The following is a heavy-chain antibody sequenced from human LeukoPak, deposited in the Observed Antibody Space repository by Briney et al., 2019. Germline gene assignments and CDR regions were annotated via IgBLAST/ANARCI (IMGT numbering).Heavy chain of an antibody. V-gene: IGHV4-4*07. CDR3: AKGTSSGWYYFDY. CDR1: GGSISSYY. CDR2: IYNSGST. J-gene: IGHJ4*02. D-gene: IGHD6-19*01. Sequence: SETLSLTCTVSGGSISSYYWSWIRQPAGKGLEWIGRIYNSGSTTYNPSLKSRVTISVDTSKNQFSLKLDSVTAADTAVYYCAKGTSSGWYYFDYWGQGTLVTVSS.